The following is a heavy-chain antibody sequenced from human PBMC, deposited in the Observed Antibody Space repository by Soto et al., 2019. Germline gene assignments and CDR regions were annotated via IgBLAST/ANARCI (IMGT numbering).Heavy chain of an antibody. Sequence: EVQVVESGGGLVQPGGSLRLSCAASGFTFSSYWMHWVRQNPGKGRVWVSRVNGDGSRTSYADSVKGRFTISRDNANNTLSLQMNSLTADDTAVYYCARVGYGAYPFDYWGQGALVTVSS. CDR2: VNGDGSRT. V-gene: IGHV3-74*01. D-gene: IGHD4-17*01. CDR1: GFTFSSYW. J-gene: IGHJ4*02. CDR3: ARVGYGAYPFDY.